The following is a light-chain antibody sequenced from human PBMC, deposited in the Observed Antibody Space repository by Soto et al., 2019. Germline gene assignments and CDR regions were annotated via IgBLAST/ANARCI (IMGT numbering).Light chain of an antibody. J-gene: IGKJ1*01. Sequence: DIQMTQSPSSLSASVGDRVTITCQASQDISNYLNWYQQKPGKAPKLLIYDASNLETGVPSRFSGSGSGTEFTLTISSLQPEDFATYYCQQTSAFPRTFGQGTKVDI. CDR3: QQTSAFPRT. CDR1: QDISNY. CDR2: DAS. V-gene: IGKV1-33*01.